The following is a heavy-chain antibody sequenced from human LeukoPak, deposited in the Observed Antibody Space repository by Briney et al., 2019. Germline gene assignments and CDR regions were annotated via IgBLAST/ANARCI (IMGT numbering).Heavy chain of an antibody. CDR2: IRYDGSNK. V-gene: IGHV3-30*02. D-gene: IGHD3-10*01. CDR3: AKDLWTYDVWFGELLTPIDP. Sequence: GGSLRLSCAASGFTFSSYGMHWVRQAPGKGLEWVAFIRYDGSNKYYADSVKGRFTISRDNSKNTLYLQMNSLRAEDTAVYYCAKDLWTYDVWFGELLTPIDPWGQGTLVTVSS. CDR1: GFTFSSYG. J-gene: IGHJ5*02.